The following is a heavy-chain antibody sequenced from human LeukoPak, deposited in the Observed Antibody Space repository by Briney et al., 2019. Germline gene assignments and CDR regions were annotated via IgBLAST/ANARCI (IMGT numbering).Heavy chain of an antibody. CDR3: ARGLWQQLVPSDY. Sequence: GGSLRLSCAASGFTFSSYSMNWVRQAPGKGLEWVSSISSSSSYIYYADSVKRRFTISRDNAKNSLYLQMNSLRAEDTAVYYCARGLWQQLVPSDYWGQGTLVTVSS. CDR2: ISSSSSYI. CDR1: GFTFSSYS. V-gene: IGHV3-21*01. J-gene: IGHJ4*02. D-gene: IGHD6-13*01.